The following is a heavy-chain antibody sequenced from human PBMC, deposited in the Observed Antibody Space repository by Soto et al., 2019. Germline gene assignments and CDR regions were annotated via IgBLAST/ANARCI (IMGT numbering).Heavy chain of an antibody. CDR2: SSNSGSFT. D-gene: IGHD1-1*01. V-gene: IGHV3-11*06. CDR1: GFTFSDHY. J-gene: IGHJ4*02. Sequence: LRLSCAASGFTFSDHYMSWIRQAPGKGLEWIGYSSNSGSFTRYADSVKGRFSISRDNAKNSLYLQINSLRGDDTATYFCVRSGDNYNLLDYWGQGTPVTVSS. CDR3: VRSGDNYNLLDY.